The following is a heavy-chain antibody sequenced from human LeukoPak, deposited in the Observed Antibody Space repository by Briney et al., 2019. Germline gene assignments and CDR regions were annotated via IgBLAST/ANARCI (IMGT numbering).Heavy chain of an antibody. D-gene: IGHD6-6*01. CDR1: GGSFSGYY. J-gene: IGHJ6*03. Sequence: SETLSLTCAVYGGSFSGYYWSWIRQPPGKGLEWIGEINHSGSTNYNPSLKSRVTISVDTSKNQFSLKLSSVTAADTAVYYCARGCNHFRSSTIYYYYYYYMDVWGKGTTVTVSS. CDR3: ARGCNHFRSSTIYYYYYYYMDV. V-gene: IGHV4-34*01. CDR2: INHSGST.